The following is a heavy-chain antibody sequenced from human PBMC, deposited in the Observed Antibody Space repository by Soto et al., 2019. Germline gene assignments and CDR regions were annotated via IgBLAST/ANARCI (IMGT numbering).Heavy chain of an antibody. D-gene: IGHD3-3*01. CDR3: ARDFQQYYDFWSGYPRGDGMDV. J-gene: IGHJ6*02. Sequence: SETLSLTCTVSGGSISSGDYYWSWIRQPPGKGLEWIGYIYYSGSTYYNPSLKSRVTISVDTSKNQSSLKLSSVTAADTAVYYCARDFQQYYDFWSGYPRGDGMDVWGQGTTVTVSS. V-gene: IGHV4-30-4*01. CDR1: GGSISSGDYY. CDR2: IYYSGST.